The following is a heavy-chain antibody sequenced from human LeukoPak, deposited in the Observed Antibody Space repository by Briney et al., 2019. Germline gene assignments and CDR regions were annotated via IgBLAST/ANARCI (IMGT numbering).Heavy chain of an antibody. CDR1: RRTFSSYA. Sequence: GASVELSGKASRRTFSSYAISWGRQAPGHELEWMGWISAYNGNPNYAQKFKGKVTMTEDTSTETDYMELSSLRSEDTAVYYCATDGPYYGSGSYVLDYWGQGTLVTVSS. CDR3: ATDGPYYGSGSYVLDY. D-gene: IGHD3-10*01. V-gene: IGHV1-18*01. CDR2: ISAYNGNP. J-gene: IGHJ4*02.